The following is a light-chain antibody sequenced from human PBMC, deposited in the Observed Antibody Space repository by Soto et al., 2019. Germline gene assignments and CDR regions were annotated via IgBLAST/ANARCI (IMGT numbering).Light chain of an antibody. CDR1: QRVSTSF. V-gene: IGKV3-20*01. CDR3: QQYGSSPIT. Sequence: EIVLTQSPGTLSLSPGESATLSCRASQRVSTSFLAWYQQKPGQAPRLLIFGASSRATGIPDRFTGSGSGTDFTLTISRLEPEDFAVYYCQQYGSSPITFGQGTRLEIK. CDR2: GAS. J-gene: IGKJ5*01.